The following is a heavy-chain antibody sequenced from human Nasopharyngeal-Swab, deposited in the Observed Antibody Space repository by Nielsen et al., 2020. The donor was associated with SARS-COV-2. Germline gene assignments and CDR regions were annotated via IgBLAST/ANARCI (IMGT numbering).Heavy chain of an antibody. D-gene: IGHD3-16*01. CDR3: ARDLGELPYYYYGMDV. V-gene: IGHV3-21*01. CDR2: ISSSSSYI. Sequence: GESLKISCAASGFTFSSYSMNWVRQAPGKGLEWVSSISSSSSYIYYADSVKGRFTISRDNAKNSLYLQMNSLRAEDTAVYYCARDLGELPYYYYGMDVWGQGTTVTVSS. CDR1: GFTFSSYS. J-gene: IGHJ6*02.